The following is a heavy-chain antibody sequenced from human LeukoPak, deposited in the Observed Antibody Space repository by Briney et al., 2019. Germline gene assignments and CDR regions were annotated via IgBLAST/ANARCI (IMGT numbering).Heavy chain of an antibody. D-gene: IGHD1-7*01. CDR2: IYTSGST. V-gene: IGHV4-4*07. J-gene: IGHJ4*02. CDR3: ARDRNWNYSFDY. Sequence: PSETLSLPCSVSGGYISSYYWSWLRPPARKGLEWIGRIYTSGSTNYNPSLKSRVTMSVDTSKNQFSLKLSSVTAADTAVYYCARDRNWNYSFDYWGQGTLVTVSS. CDR1: GGYISSYY.